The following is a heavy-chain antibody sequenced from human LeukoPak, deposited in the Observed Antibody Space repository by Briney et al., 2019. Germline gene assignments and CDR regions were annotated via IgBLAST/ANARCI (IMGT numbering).Heavy chain of an antibody. V-gene: IGHV1-69*13. CDR2: IIPIFGTA. D-gene: IGHD6-25*01. J-gene: IGHJ3*02. CDR1: GGTFSSYA. CDR3: ARDLSGSGGAFDI. Sequence: SVKVSCKASGGTFSSYAISWVRQAPGQGLEWMGGIIPIFGTANYAQKFQGRVTITAVESTSTAYMELSSLRSEDTAVYYCARDLSGSGGAFDIWGQGTMVTVSS.